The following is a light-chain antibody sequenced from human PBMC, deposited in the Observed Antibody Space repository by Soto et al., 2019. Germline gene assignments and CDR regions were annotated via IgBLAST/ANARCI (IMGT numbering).Light chain of an antibody. CDR2: DVS. V-gene: IGLV2-14*03. CDR1: SSDVGGYNY. J-gene: IGLJ1*01. CDR3: SSYTSSNTFV. Sequence: QSALTQPASVSGSPGQSITISCTGTSSDVGGYNYVSWYQHHPGKAPKLMIYDVSNRPSGVSNRFSGSKSGNTASLTISGLQAEDEDDYYCSSYTSSNTFVFGTGTKVTVL.